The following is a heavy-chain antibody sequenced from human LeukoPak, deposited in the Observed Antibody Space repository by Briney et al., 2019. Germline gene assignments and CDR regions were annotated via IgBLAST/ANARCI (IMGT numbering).Heavy chain of an antibody. CDR2: IDSGGCN. V-gene: IGHV4-4*07. CDR1: GGSISSSY. D-gene: IGHD3-9*01. J-gene: IGHJ6*02. CDR3: ARDVVGYDLLSG. Sequence: PSETLSLTCTVPGGSISSSYWSWIPQPAGEGLEWIGRIDSGGCNTVNPSLNSRLTMSVDTSKKQFSLTLSSVTATDSAVCYRARDVVGYDLLSGWGQGTTVTVSS.